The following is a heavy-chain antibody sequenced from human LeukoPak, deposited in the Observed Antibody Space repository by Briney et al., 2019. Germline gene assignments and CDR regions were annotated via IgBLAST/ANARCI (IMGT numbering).Heavy chain of an antibody. D-gene: IGHD6-6*01. CDR2: INSDGSST. CDR1: GFTFSYYA. Sequence: QSGGSLRLSCSASGFTFSYYAMTWVRQAPGKGLVWVSRINSDGSSTSYADSVRGRFSISRDNAKNTLYLQMNSLRAEDTAVYYCARGLSGYASSLGYWGQGTLVTVSA. CDR3: ARGLSGYASSLGY. V-gene: IGHV3-74*01. J-gene: IGHJ4*02.